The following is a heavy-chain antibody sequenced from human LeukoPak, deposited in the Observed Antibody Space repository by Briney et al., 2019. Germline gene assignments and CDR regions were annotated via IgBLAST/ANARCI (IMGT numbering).Heavy chain of an antibody. Sequence: GGSLRLSCAASGFTFSSYVMHWVRQAPGEGLGWVAVISFDGSNKYYGDSLKGRFTISRDNSKNTLYLQMNSLRGEDMAIYYCARDFGWLSGFDYWGQGTLVTVSS. CDR2: ISFDGSNK. CDR1: GFTFSSYV. CDR3: ARDFGWLSGFDY. V-gene: IGHV3-30-3*01. J-gene: IGHJ4*02. D-gene: IGHD3-9*01.